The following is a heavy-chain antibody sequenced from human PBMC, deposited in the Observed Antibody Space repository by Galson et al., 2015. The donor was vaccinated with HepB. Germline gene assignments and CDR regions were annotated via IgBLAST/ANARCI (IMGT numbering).Heavy chain of an antibody. CDR2: ISGSGGST. CDR3: AKDVPMTILGVVMHYGMDV. V-gene: IGHV3-23*01. Sequence: SLRLSCAASGFTFSSYAMSWVRQAPGKGLEWVSAISGSGGSTYYADSVKGRFTISRDNSKNTLYLQMNSLRAEDTAVYYCAKDVPMTILGVVMHYGMDVGGQGTTVTVSS. D-gene: IGHD3-3*01. J-gene: IGHJ6*02. CDR1: GFTFSSYA.